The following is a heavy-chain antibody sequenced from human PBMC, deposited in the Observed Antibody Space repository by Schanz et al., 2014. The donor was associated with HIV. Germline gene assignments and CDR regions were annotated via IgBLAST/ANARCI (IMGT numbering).Heavy chain of an antibody. CDR2: ISYDGTNK. V-gene: IGHV3-30*18. D-gene: IGHD1-26*01. CDR3: AKGGYTGHYYYGLDV. CDR1: GFTFSTYG. Sequence: VHLLESGGGLVQPGGSLRLSCAASGFTFSTYGMHWVRQAPGKGLEWVAGISYDGTNKFYVDSVKGRFTISRDNSKNTLYLQMNSLRVEDTAVYYCAKGGYTGHYYYGLDVWGQGTTVTVSS. J-gene: IGHJ6*02.